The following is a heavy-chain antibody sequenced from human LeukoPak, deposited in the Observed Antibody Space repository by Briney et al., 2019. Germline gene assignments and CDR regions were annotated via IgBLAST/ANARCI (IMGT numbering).Heavy chain of an antibody. V-gene: IGHV1-18*01. CDR2: ISAYNGNT. CDR1: GYTFTNYG. D-gene: IGHD3-22*01. J-gene: IGHJ5*02. CDR3: ARDQGYYYDSSGPNWFDP. Sequence: ASVKVSCKASGYTFTNYGISWVRQAPGQGLEWMGWISAYNGNTNYAQKLQGRVTMTTDTSTSTAYMELRSLRSDDTAVYYCARDQGYYYDSSGPNWFDPWGQGTLVSVSS.